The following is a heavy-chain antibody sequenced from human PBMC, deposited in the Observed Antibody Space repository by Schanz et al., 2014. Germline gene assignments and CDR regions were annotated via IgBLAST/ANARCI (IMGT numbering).Heavy chain of an antibody. Sequence: VQLVESGGGLVKPGGSLRLSCAASGFTFDNYAMHWVRQAPGKGLEWVSSISWNSGSVAYADSVKGRFTISRDNAKNTLYLQMNSLTAEDTAVYYCAKYGTGKGVSFEYWGQGTLVTVSS. CDR2: ISWNSGSV. V-gene: IGHV3-9*01. CDR1: GFTFDNYA. D-gene: IGHD3-16*01. J-gene: IGHJ4*02. CDR3: AKYGTGKGVSFEY.